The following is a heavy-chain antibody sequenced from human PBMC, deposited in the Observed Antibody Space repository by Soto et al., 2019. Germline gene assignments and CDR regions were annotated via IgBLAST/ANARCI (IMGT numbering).Heavy chain of an antibody. J-gene: IGHJ3*02. Sequence: GGSLRLSCAASGFTFSSYSMNWVRQAPGKGLEWVSSISSSSSSYIYYADSVKGRFTISRDNAKNSLYLQMNSLRAEDTAVYNCRIIKVYDLGYAFDIWGQGTMVTVSS. D-gene: IGHD3-10*01. V-gene: IGHV3-21*01. CDR2: ISSSSSSYI. CDR1: GFTFSSYS. CDR3: RIIKVYDLGYAFDI.